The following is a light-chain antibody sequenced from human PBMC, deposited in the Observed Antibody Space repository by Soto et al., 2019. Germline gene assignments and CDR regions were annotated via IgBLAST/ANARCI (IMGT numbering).Light chain of an antibody. J-gene: IGLJ1*01. CDR3: CSYAGSSAYV. Sequence: QSALTQPASVSGSPGQSITISCTGTNSDVGSYNLASWYQQHPGKAPKLVIYEVSQRPSGVSNRFSGSKSGNTASLTISGLQADDEADYYCCSYAGSSAYVFGTGTKVTVL. CDR2: EVS. CDR1: NSDVGSYNL. V-gene: IGLV2-23*02.